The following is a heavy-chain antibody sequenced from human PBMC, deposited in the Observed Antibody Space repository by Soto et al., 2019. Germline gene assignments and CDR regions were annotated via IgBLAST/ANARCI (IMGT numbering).Heavy chain of an antibody. J-gene: IGHJ3*02. D-gene: IGHD3-16*01. Sequence: QVQLQESGPGLVKPSDTLSLTCAVSGYSISSSNWWGWIRQPPGKGLEWIGYIYYSGSTYYNPSLTSRVTMSVDTAKNQFYLKLSSVTSVDTAVYYCARVTIMIRGDAFDIWGQGSMVTVSS. CDR2: IYYSGST. CDR3: ARVTIMIRGDAFDI. CDR1: GYSISSSNW. V-gene: IGHV4-28*03.